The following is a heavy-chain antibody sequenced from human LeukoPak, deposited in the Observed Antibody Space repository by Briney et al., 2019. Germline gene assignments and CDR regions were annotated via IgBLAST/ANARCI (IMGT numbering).Heavy chain of an antibody. Sequence: SSETLSLTCAVYGGSFSGYYWSWIRQPPGKGLEWIGEINHSGSTNYNPSLKSRVTISVDTSKSQFSLKMSSVTAADTAVYYCARVGSGYTYELDYWGQGTLVTVSS. J-gene: IGHJ4*02. CDR3: ARVGSGYTYELDY. CDR2: INHSGST. V-gene: IGHV4-34*01. CDR1: GGSFSGYY. D-gene: IGHD5-18*01.